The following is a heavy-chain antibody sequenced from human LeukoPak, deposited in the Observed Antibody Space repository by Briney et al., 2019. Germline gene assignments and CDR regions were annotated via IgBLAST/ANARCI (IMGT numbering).Heavy chain of an antibody. J-gene: IGHJ5*02. CDR3: ARGPRVTIFGVVLDLKNNWFDP. D-gene: IGHD3-3*01. CDR1: GYTFTSYY. V-gene: IGHV1-46*03. Sequence: ASVTVSCKASGYTFTSYYMHWVRQAPGKGLEWMGLINPSGGSTSYAQKFQGRVTMTRDTSTSTVYMELSSLRSEDTAVYYCARGPRVTIFGVVLDLKNNWFDPWGQGTLVTVSS. CDR2: INPSGGST.